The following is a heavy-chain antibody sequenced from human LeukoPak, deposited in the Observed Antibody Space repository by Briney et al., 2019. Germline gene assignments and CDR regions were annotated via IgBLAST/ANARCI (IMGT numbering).Heavy chain of an antibody. CDR1: GGSISSGGYY. CDR2: IYHSGST. CDR3: AKDIGDFWSGYYADY. Sequence: SQTLSLTCTVSGGSISSGGYYWSWIRQPPGKGLEWIGYIYHSGSTYYNPSLKSRVTISVDRSKNQFSLKLSSVTAADTAVYYCAKDIGDFWSGYYADYWGQGTLVTVSS. V-gene: IGHV4-30-2*01. J-gene: IGHJ4*02. D-gene: IGHD3-3*01.